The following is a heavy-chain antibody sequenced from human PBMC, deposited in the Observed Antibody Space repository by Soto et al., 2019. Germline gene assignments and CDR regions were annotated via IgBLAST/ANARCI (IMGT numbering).Heavy chain of an antibody. J-gene: IGHJ6*02. CDR1: GGTFSSSA. D-gene: IGHD4-17*01. V-gene: IGHV1-69*12. Sequence: QVQLVQSGTAVKKPGSSVKVSCKASGGTFSSSAISWVRQAPVQGLAWMGGIIPIFGTANYAQKFQGRVTITADEPTNTAYMEMSSLRSEDTAVYYCARDDSGDYGKPDLFYAMDVWGQGTTVTVSS. CDR3: ARDDSGDYGKPDLFYAMDV. CDR2: IIPIFGTA.